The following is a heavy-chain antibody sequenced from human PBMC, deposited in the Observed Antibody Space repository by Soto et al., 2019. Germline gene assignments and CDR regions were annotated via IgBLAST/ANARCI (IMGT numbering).Heavy chain of an antibody. CDR2: IYYSGST. CDR3: ARDPGGGSSDIGGDFDI. J-gene: IGHJ3*02. V-gene: IGHV4-31*03. CDR1: GGSISSGGYY. Sequence: SETLSLTCTVSGGSISSGGYYWSWIRQHPGKGLEWIGYIYYSGSTYYNPSLKSRVTISVDTSKNQFSLKLSSVTAADTAVYYCARDPGGGSSDIGGDFDIWGQGTMVTVSS. D-gene: IGHD2-15*01.